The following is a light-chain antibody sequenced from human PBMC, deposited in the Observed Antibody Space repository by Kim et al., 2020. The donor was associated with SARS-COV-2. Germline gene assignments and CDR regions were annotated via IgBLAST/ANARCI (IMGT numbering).Light chain of an antibody. CDR1: QSVNSW. Sequence: DIQMTQSPSIVSAYVGDTVTITCRASQSVNSWLAWYQQRPGQAPKLLIYKASYLESGVPSRFSGSGSGTEYTLTITSLQPDDFATYYCQHYNNDFTWTFGQGTKVDIK. V-gene: IGKV1-5*03. CDR2: KAS. J-gene: IGKJ1*01. CDR3: QHYNNDFTWT.